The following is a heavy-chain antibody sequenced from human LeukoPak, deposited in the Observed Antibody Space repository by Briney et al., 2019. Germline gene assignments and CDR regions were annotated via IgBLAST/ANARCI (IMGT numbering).Heavy chain of an antibody. Sequence: SQTLSLTCTVSSGSVSSGSHYWNWIRQPAGKGLEWIGLIYTSGSTYFNPSLKSRVTMSVDTSKNQFSLKLSSVTAADTAVYYCARDSPGQAAFDIWGQGTMVTVSS. CDR1: SGSVSSGSHY. CDR2: IYTSGST. CDR3: ARDSPGQAAFDI. J-gene: IGHJ3*02. V-gene: IGHV4-61*02.